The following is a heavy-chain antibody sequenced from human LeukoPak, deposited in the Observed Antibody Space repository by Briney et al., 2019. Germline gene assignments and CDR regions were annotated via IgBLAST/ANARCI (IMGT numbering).Heavy chain of an antibody. J-gene: IGHJ4*02. Sequence: SETLSLTCTVSGGSISSSSYYWGWIRQPPGKGLEWIGSIYYSGSTYYNPSLKSRVTISVDTSKNQFSLKLSSVTAADTAVYYCARSSRFLECYPFDYWGQGTLVTVSS. V-gene: IGHV4-39*01. D-gene: IGHD3-3*01. CDR3: ARSSRFLECYPFDY. CDR1: GGSISSSSYY. CDR2: IYYSGST.